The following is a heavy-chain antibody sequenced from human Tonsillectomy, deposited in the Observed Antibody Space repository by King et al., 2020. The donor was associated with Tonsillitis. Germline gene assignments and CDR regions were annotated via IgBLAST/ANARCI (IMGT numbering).Heavy chain of an antibody. Sequence: VQLVESGGGVVQPGRSLRLSCAASVFTFSTYVMHWLRQAPVKGLEWGAVISYEGTNKYYADSVKGRFTISRDTSQNTLYLQMNSLRAEDTAAHFCSRSLIAAAGIDYWGQGTLVTVSS. J-gene: IGHJ4*02. D-gene: IGHD6-13*01. V-gene: IGHV3-30-3*01. CDR1: VFTFSTYV. CDR3: SRSLIAAAGIDY. CDR2: ISYEGTNK.